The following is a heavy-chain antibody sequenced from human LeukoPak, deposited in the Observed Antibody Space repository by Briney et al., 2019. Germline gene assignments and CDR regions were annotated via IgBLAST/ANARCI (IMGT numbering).Heavy chain of an antibody. Sequence: GGSLRLSCSASGFTFSGYAMHWVRQAPGKGLEWVAVIWYDGSNKYYADSVKGRFTISRDNSKNTLYLQMNSLRAEDTAVYYCARDSRQDYYDSSGYLWFAFDIWGQGTMVTVSS. CDR1: GFTFSGYA. CDR3: ARDSRQDYYDSSGYLWFAFDI. D-gene: IGHD3-22*01. V-gene: IGHV3-30*14. J-gene: IGHJ3*02. CDR2: IWYDGSNK.